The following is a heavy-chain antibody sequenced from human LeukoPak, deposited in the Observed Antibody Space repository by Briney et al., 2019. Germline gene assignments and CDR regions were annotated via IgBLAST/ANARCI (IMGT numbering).Heavy chain of an antibody. J-gene: IGHJ4*02. V-gene: IGHV3-48*04. CDR3: AGGVEMATLGY. D-gene: IGHD5-24*01. CDR2: ISSSSSTM. CDR1: GFTFSSYS. Sequence: GGSLRLSCAASGFTFSSYSMNWVRQAPGKGLEWVSYISSSSSTMYYADSVKGRFTISRDSAKNSLYLQMNSLRAEDTAVYYCAGGVEMATLGYWGQGTLVTVSS.